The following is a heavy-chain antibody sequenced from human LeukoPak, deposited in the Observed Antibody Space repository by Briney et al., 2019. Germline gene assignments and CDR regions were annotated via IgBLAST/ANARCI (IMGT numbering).Heavy chain of an antibody. CDR3: ARERTGAVAGTGYGY. D-gene: IGHD6-19*01. Sequence: ASVKVSCKASGYTFTSYGISWVRQAPGQGHEWMGWISAYNGNTNYAQKLQGRVTMTTDTSTSTAYMELRSLRSDDTAVYYCARERTGAVAGTGYGYWGQGTLVTVSS. J-gene: IGHJ4*02. V-gene: IGHV1-18*01. CDR2: ISAYNGNT. CDR1: GYTFTSYG.